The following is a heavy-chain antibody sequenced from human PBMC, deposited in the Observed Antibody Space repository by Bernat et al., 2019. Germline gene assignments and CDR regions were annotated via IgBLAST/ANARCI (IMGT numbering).Heavy chain of an antibody. CDR3: ARDISFVVVPAAGYYGMDV. D-gene: IGHD2-2*01. CDR1: GFTFSSYG. V-gene: IGHV3-33*01. CDR2: IWYDGSNK. J-gene: IGHJ6*02. Sequence: QVQLVESGGGVVQPGRSLRLSCAASGFTFSSYGMHWVRQAPGKGLEWVAVIWYDGSNKYYADSVKGRFNISRDNSKNTRYLQMNSLRAEDTAVYYCARDISFVVVPAAGYYGMDVWGQGTTVTVSS.